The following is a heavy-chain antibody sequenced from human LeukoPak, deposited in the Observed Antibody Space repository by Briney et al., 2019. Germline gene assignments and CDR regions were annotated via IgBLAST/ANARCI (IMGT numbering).Heavy chain of an antibody. V-gene: IGHV3-30*18. CDR1: GFTFSSYG. Sequence: PGGSLRLSCAASGFTFSSYGMHWVRQAPGKGLEWVAVISYDGSNKYYADSVKGRFTISRDNSKNTLYLQMNSLRAEDTAVYYCAKDRGSSWYSFDYWGQGTLVTVSS. CDR3: AKDRGSSWYSFDY. J-gene: IGHJ4*02. D-gene: IGHD6-13*01. CDR2: ISYDGSNK.